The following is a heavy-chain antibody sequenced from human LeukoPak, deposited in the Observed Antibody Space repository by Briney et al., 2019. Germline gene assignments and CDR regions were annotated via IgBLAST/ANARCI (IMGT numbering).Heavy chain of an antibody. CDR1: GSTFSDHY. D-gene: IGHD2-15*01. CDR3: AKERGCSFGSCARSPDY. CDR2: TGKKANSYTT. J-gene: IGHJ4*02. V-gene: IGHV3-72*01. Sequence: PGRSLRLSCAASGSTFSDHYMEWVRQAPGKGLEWVGRTGKKANSYTTEYAASVKGRFIISRADSRNSLYLQMNSLKTEHTAVYFCAKERGCSFGSCARSPDYWGQGTLVTVSS.